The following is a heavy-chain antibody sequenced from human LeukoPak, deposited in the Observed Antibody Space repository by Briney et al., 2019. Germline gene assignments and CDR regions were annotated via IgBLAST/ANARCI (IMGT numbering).Heavy chain of an antibody. Sequence: PGGSLRLSCAASGFTFSSYSMNWVRQAPGKGLEWVSYISSSSSTIYYADSVKGRFTISRDNAKNSLYLQMNSLRAEDTAVYYCARGYYDFWGGYQNWFDPWGQGTLVTVSS. D-gene: IGHD3-3*01. CDR3: ARGYYDFWGGYQNWFDP. CDR1: GFTFSSYS. J-gene: IGHJ5*02. V-gene: IGHV3-48*01. CDR2: ISSSSSTI.